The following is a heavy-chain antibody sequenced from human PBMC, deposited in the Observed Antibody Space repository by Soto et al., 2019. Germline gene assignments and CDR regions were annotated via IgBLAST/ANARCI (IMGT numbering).Heavy chain of an antibody. J-gene: IGHJ6*02. V-gene: IGHV1-18*01. CDR3: AREGPAPYYYYGMDV. Sequence: ASVKVSCKASGYTFTSYAIHWVRQAPGQRLEWMGWISGYNGNTNYAQKFQGRVTMTTDTSTSTAYMELRSLRSDDTAVYYCAREGPAPYYYYGMDVWGQGTTVTVSS. CDR1: GYTFTSYA. CDR2: ISGYNGNT.